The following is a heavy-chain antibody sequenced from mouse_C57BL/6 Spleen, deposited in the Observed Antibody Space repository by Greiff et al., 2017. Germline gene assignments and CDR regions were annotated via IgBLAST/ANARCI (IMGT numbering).Heavy chain of an antibody. CDR3: ARDDVYHQAWFAY. CDR1: GYTFTSYW. Sequence: QVQLQQPGAELVRPGSSVKLSCKASGYTFTSYWMHWVKQRPIQGLEWIGNIDPSDSETHYNQKFKDKATLTVDKSSSTAYMQLSRLTSEDSAVYYCARDDVYHQAWFAYWGQGTLVTVSA. CDR2: IDPSDSET. J-gene: IGHJ3*01. V-gene: IGHV1-52*01. D-gene: IGHD2-3*01.